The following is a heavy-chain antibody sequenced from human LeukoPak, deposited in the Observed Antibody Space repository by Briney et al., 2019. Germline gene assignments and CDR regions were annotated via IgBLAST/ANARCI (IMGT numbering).Heavy chain of an antibody. V-gene: IGHV6-1*01. D-gene: IGHD2-15*01. CDR1: GDSVSSNSTA. J-gene: IGHJ4*02. Sequence: SQTLSLTCAIYGDSVSSNSTAWNWIRQSPSRGLEWLGRTYYRSKWYNNYAEFLKSRIIISPDTSKNLISLQLNSVTPEDTAVYYCVRGGGAYSDWGQGILDTVSS. CDR3: VRGGGAYSD. CDR2: TYYRSKWYN.